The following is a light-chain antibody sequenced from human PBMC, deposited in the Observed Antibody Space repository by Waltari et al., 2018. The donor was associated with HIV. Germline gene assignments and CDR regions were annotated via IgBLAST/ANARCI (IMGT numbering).Light chain of an antibody. V-gene: IGLV2-23*02. CDR2: EVN. CDR3: CSYAGSSSYV. J-gene: IGLJ1*01. CDR1: SSDVGSYNL. Sequence: QSALTQPASVSGSPGQSITISCTGTSSDVGSYNLVSWYQKHPGKAPKLMIYEVNKRPSGVSNRFSGSKSGNMASLTISGLQAEDEADYYCCSYAGSSSYVFGSGTKVTVL.